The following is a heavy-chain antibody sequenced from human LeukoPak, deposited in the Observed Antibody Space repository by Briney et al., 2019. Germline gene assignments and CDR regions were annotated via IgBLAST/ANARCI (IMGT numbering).Heavy chain of an antibody. CDR1: GYTFNRYG. Sequence: ASVNVSCKASGYTFNRYGITWVRQAPGQGLEWMGWISGYNGNTNYAQKLQGRVTMTTDTSTSTAYMEQRSVRSDDTAMYYCARDYGYGVTVMISDDYWGQGTLVTVSS. CDR3: ARDYGYGVTVMISDDY. V-gene: IGHV1-18*01. J-gene: IGHJ4*02. D-gene: IGHD5-12*01. CDR2: ISGYNGNT.